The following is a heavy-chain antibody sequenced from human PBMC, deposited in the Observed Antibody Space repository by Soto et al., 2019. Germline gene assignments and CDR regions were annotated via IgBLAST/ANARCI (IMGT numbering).Heavy chain of an antibody. J-gene: IGHJ4*02. Sequence: QVQLQESGPGLVKPSGTLSLTCAVSGGSISSSNWWSWVRQPPGKGLEWIGEIYHSGSTNYNPSLKSRVTISVDKSKNQFSLKLSSVTAADTAVYYCARRYPYYDSSGSYGEYFDYWGQGTLVTVST. CDR3: ARRYPYYDSSGSYGEYFDY. D-gene: IGHD3-22*01. CDR1: GGSISSSNW. V-gene: IGHV4-4*02. CDR2: IYHSGST.